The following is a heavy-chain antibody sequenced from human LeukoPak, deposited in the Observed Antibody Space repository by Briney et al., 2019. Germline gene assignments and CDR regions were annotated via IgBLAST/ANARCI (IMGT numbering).Heavy chain of an antibody. CDR2: IIPILGIA. V-gene: IGHV1-69*04. J-gene: IGHJ4*02. Sequence: GASVTVSCKASGGTFSSYAISWVRQAPGQGLEWMGRIIPILGIANYAQKFQGRVTITADKSTSTAYMELSSLRSEDTAVYYCARDLGSTVEILHFDYWGQGTLVTVSS. CDR1: GGTFSSYA. CDR3: ARDLGSTVEILHFDY. D-gene: IGHD5-24*01.